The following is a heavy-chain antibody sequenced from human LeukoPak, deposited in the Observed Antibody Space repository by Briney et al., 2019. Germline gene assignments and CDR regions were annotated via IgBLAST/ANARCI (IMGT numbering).Heavy chain of an antibody. J-gene: IGHJ4*02. Sequence: SQTLSLTCAISGDSVSSNSATWTWIRQTPSRGLEWLGRTYYRSKWYNDCAVSVKSRILINPDTSKNQFSLQLNSVTPEDTAVYYCARGSSSSSWYFDYWGQGTLVTVSS. CDR1: GDSVSSNSAT. CDR2: TYYRSKWYN. V-gene: IGHV6-1*01. CDR3: ARGSSSSSWYFDY. D-gene: IGHD6-13*01.